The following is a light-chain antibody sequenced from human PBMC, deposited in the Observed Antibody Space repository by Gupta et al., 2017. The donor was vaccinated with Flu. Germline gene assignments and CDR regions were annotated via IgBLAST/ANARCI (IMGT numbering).Light chain of an antibody. CDR1: QTFNSW. J-gene: IGKJ4*01. V-gene: IGKV1-5*03. CDR3: QQYDSYPLT. Sequence: DIQTTQSPSTLSASVGDRVTMTCRASQTFNSWLAWFQQKPGKAPKLLIHKAPTLESGVPSRFSGSGSGTEFTLTISSLQPDDFATYFCQQYDSYPLTFGGGTKVEIK. CDR2: KAP.